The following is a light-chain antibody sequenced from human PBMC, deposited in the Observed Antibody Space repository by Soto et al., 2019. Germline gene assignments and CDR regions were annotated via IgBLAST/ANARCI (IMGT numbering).Light chain of an antibody. V-gene: IGLV2-14*01. Sequence: QSALTQPASVSGSPGQSITISCTGTSSDVGGYNYVSWYQQHPGKAPKLMIYDVSNRPSGVSNRFSGSKSGNTASLTISGLQAEDEADYYRSSYTSSSTRVFGTGTQLTVL. CDR3: SSYTSSSTRV. CDR1: SSDVGGYNY. J-gene: IGLJ1*01. CDR2: DVS.